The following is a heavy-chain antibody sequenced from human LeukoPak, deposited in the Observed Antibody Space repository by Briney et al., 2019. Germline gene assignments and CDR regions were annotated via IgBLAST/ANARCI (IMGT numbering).Heavy chain of an antibody. CDR1: GGSISSYY. J-gene: IGHJ3*02. V-gene: IGHV4-59*01. D-gene: IGHD4-17*01. CDR3: ARDLVTVTKGFDI. Sequence: SETLSLTCTVSGGSISSYYRSWIRQPPGKGLEWIGYIYTSGSTNYNPSLKSRVTISVDTSKNQFSLKLSSVTAADTAVYYCARDLVTVTKGFDIWGQGTMVTVSS. CDR2: IYTSGST.